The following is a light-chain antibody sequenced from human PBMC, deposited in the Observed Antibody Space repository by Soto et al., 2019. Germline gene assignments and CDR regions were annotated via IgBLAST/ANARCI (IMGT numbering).Light chain of an antibody. CDR1: QSVSSSY. J-gene: IGKJ3*01. CDR2: GAS. CDR3: QQYNDWPT. Sequence: EIVLTQSPGTLSLSPGERATLSCRASQSVSSSYLAWYQQKPGQAPRLLIYGASSRATGIPARFSGSGSGTEFTLTISSLRSEDFAIYFCQQYNDWPTFGPGTKVDIK. V-gene: IGKV3-15*01.